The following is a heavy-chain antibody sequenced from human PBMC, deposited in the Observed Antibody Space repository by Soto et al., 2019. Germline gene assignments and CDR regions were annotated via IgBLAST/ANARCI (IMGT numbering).Heavy chain of an antibody. D-gene: IGHD6-6*01. Sequence: PSETLSLTCTVSGGSFSSFYWSWIRQPPGRGLEWIGYVYNSGSTNYNPSLKSRVTISVDTSKNQFSLWLSSVTAADTAVYYCARHGYSRSPFHDAFDIWGQGTMVTVSS. CDR3: ARHGYSRSPFHDAFDI. V-gene: IGHV4-59*08. J-gene: IGHJ3*02. CDR1: GGSFSSFY. CDR2: VYNSGST.